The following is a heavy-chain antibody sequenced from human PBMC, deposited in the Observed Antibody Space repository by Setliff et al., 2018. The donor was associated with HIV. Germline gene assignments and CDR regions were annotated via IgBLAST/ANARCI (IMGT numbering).Heavy chain of an antibody. CDR1: GGSFSSYH. J-gene: IGHJ5*02. CDR3: ARHHYSNWFDP. V-gene: IGHV4-4*07. CDR2: MDPSGST. Sequence: SETLSLTCTVSGGSFSSYHWSWIRHPAGKGLEWIGRMDPSGSTNYNPSLKSRVTISVDTSKNQFSLKLSSVTAADTAVYYCARHHYSNWFDPWGQGTLVTVSS. D-gene: IGHD2-15*01.